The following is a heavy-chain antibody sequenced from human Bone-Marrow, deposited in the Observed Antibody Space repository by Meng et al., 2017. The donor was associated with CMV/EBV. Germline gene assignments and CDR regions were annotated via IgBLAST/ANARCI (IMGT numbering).Heavy chain of an antibody. CDR1: GYTFTSYD. Sequence: ASVKVSCKASGYTFTSYDINWVRQATGQGLEWMGWINPNSGNTGYAQKFQGRVTITRNTSISTAYMELSSLRSEDTAVYYCARGAGLGYCSSTSCSLPYYYYGMDVWGQGTTVTVSS. CDR3: ARGAGLGYCSSTSCSLPYYYYGMDV. J-gene: IGHJ6*02. V-gene: IGHV1-8*03. CDR2: INPNSGNT. D-gene: IGHD2-2*01.